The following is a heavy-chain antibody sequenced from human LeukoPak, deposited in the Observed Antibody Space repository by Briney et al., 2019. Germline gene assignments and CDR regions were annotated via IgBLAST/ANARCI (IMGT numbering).Heavy chain of an antibody. Sequence: PGGSLRLSCAASGFTFSNYAMSWVRQAPGKGLEWVSAISGSGGSTYYADSVKGRFTISRDNSKNTLYLQMNSLRAEDTAVYYCAREDSAVYYYYYMDVWGKGTTVTVSS. D-gene: IGHD3/OR15-3a*01. CDR1: GFTFSNYA. CDR2: ISGSGGST. V-gene: IGHV3-23*01. CDR3: AREDSAVYYYYYMDV. J-gene: IGHJ6*03.